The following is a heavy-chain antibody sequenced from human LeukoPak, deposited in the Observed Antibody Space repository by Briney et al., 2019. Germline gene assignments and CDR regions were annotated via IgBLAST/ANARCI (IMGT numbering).Heavy chain of an antibody. CDR1: GYTFTGYY. D-gene: IGHD4-17*01. J-gene: IGHJ5*02. CDR3: ARGVPTVTPRGWFDP. V-gene: IGHV1-2*02. Sequence: ASVKVSCKASGYTFTGYYMHWVRQAPGQGLEWMGWINPNSGGTNYAQKLQGRVTMTTDTSTSTAYMELRSLRSDDTAVYYCARGVPTVTPRGWFDPWGQGTLVTVSS. CDR2: INPNSGGT.